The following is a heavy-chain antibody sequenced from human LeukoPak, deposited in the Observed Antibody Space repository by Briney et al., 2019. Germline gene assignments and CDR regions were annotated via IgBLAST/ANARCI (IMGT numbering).Heavy chain of an antibody. V-gene: IGHV3-48*02. Sequence: GTSLRLSCAASGFIFSRYAMHWVRQAPGKGLEWISNIRTTAEGAKYAYYADSVKGRVTISRDDGKNTLYLHMNSLRDDDTAVYYCATDQRYAFDYWGQGILVTVSS. CDR3: ATDQRYAFDY. CDR1: GFIFSRYA. CDR2: IRTTAEGAKYA. J-gene: IGHJ4*02. D-gene: IGHD3-9*01.